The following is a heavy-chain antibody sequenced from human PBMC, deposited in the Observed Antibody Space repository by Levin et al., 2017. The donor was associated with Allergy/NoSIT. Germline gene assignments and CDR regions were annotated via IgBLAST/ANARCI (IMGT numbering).Heavy chain of an antibody. CDR2: IYYSGST. D-gene: IGHD2-2*01. CDR1: GGSISSGGYY. Sequence: SETLSLTCTVSGGSISSGGYYWSWIRQHPGKGLEWIGYIYYSGSTYYNPSLKSRVTISVDTSKNQFSLKLSSVTAADTAVYYCARGPIPYCSSTSCYDYYYYYYMDVWGKGTTVTVSS. V-gene: IGHV4-31*03. J-gene: IGHJ6*03. CDR3: ARGPIPYCSSTSCYDYYYYYYMDV.